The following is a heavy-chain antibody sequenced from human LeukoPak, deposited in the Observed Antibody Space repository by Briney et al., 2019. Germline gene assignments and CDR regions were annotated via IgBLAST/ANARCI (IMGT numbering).Heavy chain of an antibody. CDR3: ARVRGCGVFDY. Sequence: SETLSLTCTVSGGSISSGSYYWSWIRQPAGKGLEWIGRIYTSGSTNYNPSLKSRVTISVDTSKNQFSLKLSSVTAADTAVYYCARVRGCGVFDYWGQGALVTVSS. V-gene: IGHV4-61*02. D-gene: IGHD2-15*01. J-gene: IGHJ4*02. CDR1: GGSISSGSYY. CDR2: IYTSGST.